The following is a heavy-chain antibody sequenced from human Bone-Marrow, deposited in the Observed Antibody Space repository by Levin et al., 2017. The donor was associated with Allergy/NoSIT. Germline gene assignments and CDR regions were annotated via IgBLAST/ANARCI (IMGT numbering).Heavy chain of an antibody. J-gene: IGHJ4*02. V-gene: IGHV3-49*03. CDR3: TRSYYDSSGYYYGY. Sequence: GGSLRLSCTASGFTFGDYAMSWFRQAPGKGLEWVGFIRSKAYGGTTEYAASVKGRFTISRDDSKSIAYLQMNSLKTEDTAVYYCTRSYYDSSGYYYGYWGQGTLVTVSS. D-gene: IGHD3-22*01. CDR1: GFTFGDYA. CDR2: IRSKAYGGTT.